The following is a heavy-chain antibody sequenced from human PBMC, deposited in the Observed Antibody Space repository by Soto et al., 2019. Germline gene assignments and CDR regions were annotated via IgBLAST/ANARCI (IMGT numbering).Heavy chain of an antibody. V-gene: IGHV1-69*01. J-gene: IGHJ6*02. CDR2: IIPIPGTA. D-gene: IGHD2-2*01. CDR1: GGTFGSYA. CDR3: PRSQGSSTSLEIYYYYYYGMDV. Sequence: QVQLVQSGAEVKKPGSSVKVSCKASGGTFGSYAISWVRQAPGQGVEWMGGIIPIPGTANYAQKFQGRVTMAADESTSTAYMELSSQRSEDTAVYYCPRSQGSSTSLEIYYYYYYGMDVWGQGTTVTVSS.